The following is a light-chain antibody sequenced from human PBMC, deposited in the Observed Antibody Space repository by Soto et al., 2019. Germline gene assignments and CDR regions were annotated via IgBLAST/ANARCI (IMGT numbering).Light chain of an antibody. V-gene: IGKV1-39*01. CDR1: QSIGNS. CDR2: DAS. J-gene: IGKJ3*01. CDR3: QQSHSIPLS. Sequence: IQMTQSPSSLSASVGDRVTITCRASQSIGNSLIWYQQKPVKAPNLLIYDASSLQTGVSSRFSGSGSGTDFALTISSLQPEDFATYYCQQSHSIPLSFGPGTKLDI.